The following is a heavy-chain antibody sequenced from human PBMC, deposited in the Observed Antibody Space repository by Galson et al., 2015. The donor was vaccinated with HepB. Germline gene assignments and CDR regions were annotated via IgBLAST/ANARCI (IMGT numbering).Heavy chain of an antibody. CDR3: ARQSYYDSSPSNGMDV. J-gene: IGHJ6*02. CDR1: GYSFTSYW. CDR2: IYPGDSDT. Sequence: QSGAEVKKPGESLRISCKGSGYSFTSYWIGWVRQMPGKGLEWMGIIYPGDSDTRYSPSFQGQVTISAVKSISTAYLQWSSLKASDTALYYCARQSYYDSSPSNGMDVWGQGTTVTVSS. D-gene: IGHD3-22*01. V-gene: IGHV5-51*01.